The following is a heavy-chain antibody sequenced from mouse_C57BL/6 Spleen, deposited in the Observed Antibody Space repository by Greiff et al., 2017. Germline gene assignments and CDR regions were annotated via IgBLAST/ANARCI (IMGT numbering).Heavy chain of an antibody. CDR3: ARPKTAQAPWFAY. J-gene: IGHJ3*01. V-gene: IGHV2-2*01. Sequence: VKLMESGPGLVQPSQSLSITCTVSGFSLTSYGVHWVRQSPGKGLEWLGVIWSGGSTDYNAAFISRLSISKDNSKSQVFFKMNSLQADDTAIYYCARPKTAQAPWFAYWGQGTLVTVSA. D-gene: IGHD3-2*02. CDR1: GFSLTSYG. CDR2: IWSGGST.